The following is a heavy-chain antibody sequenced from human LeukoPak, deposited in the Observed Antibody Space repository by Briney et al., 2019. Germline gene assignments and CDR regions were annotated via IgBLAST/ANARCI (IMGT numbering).Heavy chain of an antibody. CDR3: ARGRKYGGSYPWSWYFDL. CDR1: GFTVSSNY. Sequence: GGSLRLSCAASGFTVSSNYMSWVRQAPGKGLEWVSVNSCGSTYYADSVKGRFTISRDNSKNTLYLQMNSLRAEDTAVYYCARGRKYGGSYPWSWYFDLWGRGTLVTVSS. CDR2: NSCGST. V-gene: IGHV3-66*01. J-gene: IGHJ2*01. D-gene: IGHD1-26*01.